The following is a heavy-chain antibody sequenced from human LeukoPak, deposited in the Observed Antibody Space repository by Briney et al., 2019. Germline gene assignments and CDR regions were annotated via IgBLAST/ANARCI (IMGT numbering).Heavy chain of an antibody. V-gene: IGHV3-49*04. CDR2: IRSKTYGGTT. CDR1: GFTFGDYA. Sequence: GGSLRLSCTASGFTFGDYAMTWVRQAPGKGLEWVGFIRSKTYGGTTEYAASVKGRFTISRDDSKSIAYLQMNSLKTEDTAVYYCTRDQTPYYWGQGTLVTVSS. CDR3: TRDQTPYY. J-gene: IGHJ4*02.